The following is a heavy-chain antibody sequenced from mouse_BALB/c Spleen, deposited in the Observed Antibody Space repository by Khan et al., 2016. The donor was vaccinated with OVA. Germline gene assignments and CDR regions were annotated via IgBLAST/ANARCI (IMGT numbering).Heavy chain of an antibody. CDR2: IDPSDSET. CDR3: ARREKYGYDPSWFAY. Sequence: QVQLQQPGAELVRPGASVKLSCKASGHTFTSYWMNWVKQRPGQGLEWIGMIDPSDSETHYNQIFKDKATLTVDKSSSTAYMQLSSLTSEDSAVYYCARREKYGYDPSWFAYWGQGTLVTVSA. V-gene: IGHV1-61*01. D-gene: IGHD2-2*01. J-gene: IGHJ3*01. CDR1: GHTFTSYW.